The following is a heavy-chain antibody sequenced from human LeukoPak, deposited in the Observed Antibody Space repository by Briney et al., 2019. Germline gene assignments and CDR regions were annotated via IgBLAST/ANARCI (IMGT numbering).Heavy chain of an antibody. D-gene: IGHD3-10*01. CDR3: ARSAMVQGVIWGFYCYMDV. Sequence: GGSLRLSCAASGFTFSSYWMSWVRQAPGKGLEWVANIKQDGSEKYYVDSVKGRFTISRDNAKNSLYLQMNSLRAEDTAVYYCARSAMVQGVIWGFYCYMDVWGKGTTVTVSS. J-gene: IGHJ6*03. CDR2: IKQDGSEK. CDR1: GFTFSSYW. V-gene: IGHV3-7*01.